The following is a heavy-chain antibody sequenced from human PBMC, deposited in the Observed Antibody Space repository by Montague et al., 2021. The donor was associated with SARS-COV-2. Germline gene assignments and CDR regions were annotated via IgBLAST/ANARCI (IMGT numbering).Heavy chain of an antibody. CDR1: GFSLSTSGIC. V-gene: IGHV2-70*11. CDR3: ARRTYDILTGYDYGMDV. D-gene: IGHD3-9*01. J-gene: IGHJ6*02. Sequence: PALVKPTKTLTLTCTFSGFSLSTSGICVSWIRQPPGKALEWLARIDWDDDKYYSTSLKTRLTISKDTSKNQVVLTMTNMDPVDTATYYCARRTYDILTGYDYGMDVWGQGTTVTVSS. CDR2: IDWDDDK.